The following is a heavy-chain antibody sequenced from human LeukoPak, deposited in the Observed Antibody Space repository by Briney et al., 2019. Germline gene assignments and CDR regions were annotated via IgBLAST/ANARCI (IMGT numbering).Heavy chain of an antibody. V-gene: IGHV7-4-1*02. CDR1: GYTFTSYA. J-gene: IGHJ5*02. D-gene: IGHD6-13*01. CDR3: ARALPRIAAAGTRTNWFDP. CDR2: INTNTGNP. Sequence: ASVKVSCKASGYTFTSYAMNWVRQAPGQGLEWMGWINTNTGNPTYAQGFTGRFVFSLDTSVSTAYLQISSLKAEDTAVYYCARALPRIAAAGTRTNWFDPWGQGTLVTVSS.